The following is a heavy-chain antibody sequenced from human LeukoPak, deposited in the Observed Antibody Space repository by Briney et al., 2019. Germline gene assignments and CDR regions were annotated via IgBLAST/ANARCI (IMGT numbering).Heavy chain of an antibody. CDR3: AKAGHDSYWAFDI. CDR1: GFTFSSYW. Sequence: PGGSLRLSCAASGFTFSSYWMSWVRQAPGKGLEWVSVISGSGGSTYYADSVKGRFTISRDNSKNTLYLQMNSLRAEDTAVYYCAKAGHDSYWAFDIWGQGTKVTVSS. D-gene: IGHD2-21*02. CDR2: ISGSGGST. V-gene: IGHV3-23*01. J-gene: IGHJ3*02.